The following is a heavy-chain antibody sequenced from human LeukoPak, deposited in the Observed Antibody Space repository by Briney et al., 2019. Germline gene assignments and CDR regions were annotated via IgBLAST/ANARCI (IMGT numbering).Heavy chain of an antibody. CDR1: GFSLSTSGMC. D-gene: IGHD3-22*01. Sequence: SGPTLVNPTQTLTLTCTFSGFSLSTSGMCVSWIRQPPGKALEWLARIDWDDDKYYSTFLKTRLTISKDTSKNQVVLTMTNMDPVDTATYYCARSATYYYDSSGQLNFDYWGQGTLVTVSS. CDR3: ARSATYYYDSSGQLNFDY. CDR2: IDWDDDK. J-gene: IGHJ4*02. V-gene: IGHV2-70*11.